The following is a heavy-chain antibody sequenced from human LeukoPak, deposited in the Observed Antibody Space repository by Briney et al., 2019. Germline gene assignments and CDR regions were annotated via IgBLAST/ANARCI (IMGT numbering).Heavy chain of an antibody. D-gene: IGHD6-13*01. CDR3: ARAAGYSSSWYDY. J-gene: IGHJ4*02. CDR1: GGSISSYY. V-gene: IGHV4-59*01. CDR2: IYYSGST. Sequence: SETLSLTCTVSGGSISSYYWSWIRQPPGKGLEWIGYIYYSGSTNYNPSLKSRVTISVDTSKNQFSLKLSSVTAADTAVYYCARAAGYSSSWYDYWGQGTLVTVSS.